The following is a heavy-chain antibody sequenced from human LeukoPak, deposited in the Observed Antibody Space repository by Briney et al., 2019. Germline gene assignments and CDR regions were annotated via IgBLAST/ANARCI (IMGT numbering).Heavy chain of an antibody. V-gene: IGHV3-48*03. CDR3: AREDYYLDY. D-gene: IGHD3/OR15-3a*01. J-gene: IGHJ4*02. CDR2: ISSSGSTI. CDR1: GFTFSSYE. Sequence: GGSLRLSCAASGFTFSSYEMNWVRQAPGKGLEWVSYISSSGSTIYYADSVKGRFTISRDNAKNSLYLQMNSLRAEDTAVYYCAREDYYLDYWGQGTLVTVSS.